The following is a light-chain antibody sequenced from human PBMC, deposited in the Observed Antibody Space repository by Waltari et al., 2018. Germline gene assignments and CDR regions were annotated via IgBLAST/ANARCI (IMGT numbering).Light chain of an antibody. CDR1: GLNIYY. J-gene: IGLJ2*01. V-gene: IGLV3-19*01. CDR2: GQN. CDR3: NCRDRGGDQVI. Sequence: SGELTQDITVSVALGQTVTITCQGDGLNIYYATWYQQKPGHAPLLVLFGQNNRPSGISDRFSGSRLGNTASLTITGVQAEDEADYYCNCRDRGGDQVIFGGGTKLTVL.